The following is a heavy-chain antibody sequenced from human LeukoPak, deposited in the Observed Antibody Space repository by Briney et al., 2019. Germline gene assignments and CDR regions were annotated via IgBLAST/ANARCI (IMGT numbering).Heavy chain of an antibody. CDR1: GYTFTTYY. Sequence: ASVKVSCKASGYTFTTYYMHWMRQAPGQGPEWMGIINPRGGSTDYSQKFQGRVTMTSDTSTSTVYMELHSLRSEDTAVYFCARAGITAATADYWGQGTLVTVSS. J-gene: IGHJ4*02. CDR3: ARAGITAATADY. D-gene: IGHD2-21*02. CDR2: INPRGGST. V-gene: IGHV1-46*01.